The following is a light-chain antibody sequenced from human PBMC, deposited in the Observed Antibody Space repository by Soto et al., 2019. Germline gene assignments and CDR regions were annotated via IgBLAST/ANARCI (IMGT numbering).Light chain of an antibody. CDR3: CSYAGSYV. CDR2: DVS. Sequence: QSALTQPASVSGSPGQSIAISCTGTRSDVGAYNYVSWYQQHPGKAPKLMIYDVSKRPSGVPDRFSGSKSGNTASLTISGLQAEDEADYYCCSYAGSYVFGTGTKVTVL. V-gene: IGLV2-11*01. J-gene: IGLJ1*01. CDR1: RSDVGAYNY.